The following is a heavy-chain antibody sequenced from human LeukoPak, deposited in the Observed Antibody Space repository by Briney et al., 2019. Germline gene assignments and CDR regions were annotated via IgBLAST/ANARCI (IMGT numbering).Heavy chain of an antibody. CDR1: GFTFSSYE. CDR3: ARAWWGDGHFDY. D-gene: IGHD2-8*02. V-gene: IGHV3-48*03. CDR2: ISSGGSTI. J-gene: IGHJ4*02. Sequence: GGSLRLSCAASGFTFSSYEMNWVRQAPGRGLEWVSYISSGGSTIYYADSVRGRFTISRDNAKNSLYLQMNSLRAEDTAVYYCARAWWGDGHFDYWGQGTLVTVSS.